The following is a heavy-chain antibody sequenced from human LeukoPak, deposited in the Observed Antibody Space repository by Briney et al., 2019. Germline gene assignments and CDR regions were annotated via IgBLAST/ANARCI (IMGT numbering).Heavy chain of an antibody. Sequence: SETLSLTCAVYGGSFRGYYWSWIRQPPGKGLEWIGEINHSGSTNYNPSLKSRVTISVDTSKNQFSLKLSSVTAADTAVYYCARAPNWFDPWGQGTLVTVSS. CDR3: ARAPNWFDP. V-gene: IGHV4-34*01. J-gene: IGHJ5*02. CDR2: INHSGST. CDR1: GGSFRGYY.